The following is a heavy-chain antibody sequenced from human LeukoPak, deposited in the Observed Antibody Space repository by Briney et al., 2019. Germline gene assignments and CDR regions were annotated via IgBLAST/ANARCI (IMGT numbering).Heavy chain of an antibody. V-gene: IGHV1-3*01. CDR1: GYTFTSYA. D-gene: IGHD3-22*01. Sequence: ASVTVSCTASGYTFTSYAMHWVRQAPGQRLEWMGWINAGNGNTKYSQKFQGRVTITRDTSASTAYMELSSLRSEDTAVYYCARKAIVGYWDDSSGYYSYFDYWGQGTLVTVSS. CDR3: ARKAIVGYWDDSSGYYSYFDY. J-gene: IGHJ4*02. CDR2: INAGNGNT.